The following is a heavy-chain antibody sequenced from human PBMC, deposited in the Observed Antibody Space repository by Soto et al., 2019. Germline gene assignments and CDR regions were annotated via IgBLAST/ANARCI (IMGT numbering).Heavy chain of an antibody. D-gene: IGHD6-19*01. CDR1: GGSISSSSYY. CDR2: IYYSGST. CDR3: ARRRAVAGTYY. Sequence: PSETLSLTCTVSGGSISSSSYYWGWIRQPPGKGLEWIGSIYYSGSTYYNPSLKSRVTISVDTSKNQFSLKLSSVTAADTAVYYCARRRAVAGTYYWGQGTLVTVSS. V-gene: IGHV4-39*01. J-gene: IGHJ4*02.